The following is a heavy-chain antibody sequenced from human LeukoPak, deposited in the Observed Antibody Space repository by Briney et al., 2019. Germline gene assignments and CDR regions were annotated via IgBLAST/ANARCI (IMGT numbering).Heavy chain of an antibody. CDR2: MYNSGTT. V-gene: IGHV4-59*01. D-gene: IGHD4-17*01. CDR3: ARVPHFGDYGWFDP. Sequence: PSETLSLTCTVSGGSISSYYWSWIRQPLGKGLEWIGYMYNSGTTNYNPSLKSRVTISIDTSKNQFSLKVSSVTAADTAVYYCARVPHFGDYGWFDPWGQGTLVTVSS. J-gene: IGHJ5*02. CDR1: GGSISSYY.